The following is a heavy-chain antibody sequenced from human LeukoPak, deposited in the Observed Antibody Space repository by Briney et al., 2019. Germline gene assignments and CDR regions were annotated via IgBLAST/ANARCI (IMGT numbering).Heavy chain of an antibody. CDR1: GFTFTYAW. CDR2: ISGSGGST. V-gene: IGHV3-23*01. D-gene: IGHD2-2*01. CDR3: AKDFKGYCSSTSCRQYYYYGMDV. Sequence: GGSLRLSCAASGFTFTYAWMSWVRQAPGKGLEWVSAISGSGGSTYYADSVKGRFTISRDNSKNTLYLQMNSLRAEDTAVYYCAKDFKGYCSSTSCRQYYYYGMDVWGQGTTVTVSS. J-gene: IGHJ6*02.